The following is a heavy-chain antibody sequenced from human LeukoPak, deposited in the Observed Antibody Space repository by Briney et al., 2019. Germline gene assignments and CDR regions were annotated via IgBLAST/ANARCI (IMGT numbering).Heavy chain of an antibody. Sequence: GGSLRLSCAASGFTFSSYGMHWVRQAPGKGLEWVAFIRYDGSNKYSADSVKGRFTISRDNSKNTLYLQMNSLRAEDTAVYYCARDGGSGIDYWGQGTLVTVSS. V-gene: IGHV3-30*02. CDR3: ARDGGSGIDY. D-gene: IGHD3-10*01. CDR1: GFTFSSYG. J-gene: IGHJ4*02. CDR2: IRYDGSNK.